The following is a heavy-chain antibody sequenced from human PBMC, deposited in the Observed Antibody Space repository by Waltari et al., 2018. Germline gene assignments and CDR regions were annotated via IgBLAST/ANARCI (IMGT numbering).Heavy chain of an antibody. CDR1: GYTFTGYY. V-gene: IGHV1-2*04. J-gene: IGHJ4*02. CDR3: ARTFYNGILLDRVAYFDY. D-gene: IGHD1-26*01. Sequence: QVQLVQSGAEVKKPGASVKVSCKASGYTFTGYYMHWVRQAPGQGLEWMGLINPNSGGTNYAQKFQGWVTMTRDTSISTAYMELSRLRSDDTAVYYCARTFYNGILLDRVAYFDYWGQGTLVTVSS. CDR2: INPNSGGT.